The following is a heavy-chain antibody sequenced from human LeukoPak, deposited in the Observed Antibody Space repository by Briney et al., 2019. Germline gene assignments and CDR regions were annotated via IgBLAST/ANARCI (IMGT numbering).Heavy chain of an antibody. CDR3: ARDREVVAFDI. D-gene: IGHD2-15*01. CDR2: ISGSTTYT. V-gene: IGHV3-11*05. Sequence: GGSLRLSCAASGFTFSDYYMSWIRQPPGKGLEWVSYISGSTTYTNYADSVRGRFTISRDDSKNSLYLQMNSLRAEDTAVYYCARDREVVAFDIWGQGTMVTVSS. J-gene: IGHJ3*02. CDR1: GFTFSDYY.